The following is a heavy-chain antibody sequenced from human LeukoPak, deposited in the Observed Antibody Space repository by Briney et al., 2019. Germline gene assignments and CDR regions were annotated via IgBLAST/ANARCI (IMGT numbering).Heavy chain of an antibody. J-gene: IGHJ5*02. CDR3: TTYASGGPWFDP. V-gene: IGHV3-15*01. CDR2: IKSNTDGGTI. D-gene: IGHD3-10*01. Sequence: GGSLRLSCAASGFTFTKAWMTWVRQAPGKGLEWIGRIKSNTDGGTIDYAAPVQGRFHMSRDDPTNTIHQLMNGLKIEDTAVYYCTTYASGGPWFDPWGRGTLVTVSS. CDR1: GFTFTKAW.